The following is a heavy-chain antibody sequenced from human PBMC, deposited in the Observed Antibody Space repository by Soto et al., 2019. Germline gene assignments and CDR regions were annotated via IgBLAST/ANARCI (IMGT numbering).Heavy chain of an antibody. V-gene: IGHV3-23*01. Sequence: GGSLRLSCAGTGFTFSSYAMSWVRQAPGKGLEWVSAISGSGGSTYYADSVKGRFTISRDNSKNTLYLQMNSLRAEDTAVYYCAKGPPLYCSSTSCTAYYYYGMDVWGQGTTVTVSS. D-gene: IGHD2-2*01. CDR1: GFTFSSYA. CDR2: ISGSGGST. CDR3: AKGPPLYCSSTSCTAYYYYGMDV. J-gene: IGHJ6*02.